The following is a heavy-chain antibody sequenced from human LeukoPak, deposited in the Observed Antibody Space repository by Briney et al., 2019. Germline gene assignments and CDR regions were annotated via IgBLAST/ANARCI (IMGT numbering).Heavy chain of an antibody. J-gene: IGHJ4*02. Sequence: ASVKVSCKASGYTFTSYYMHWVRQAPGQGLEWMGRINPNSGDTNYAQKFQGRVTMTRDTSISTAYMELSRLRSDDTAVFYCARDYCSSTSCLFDYWGQGTLVTVSS. CDR2: INPNSGDT. V-gene: IGHV1-2*06. CDR1: GYTFTSYY. D-gene: IGHD2-2*01. CDR3: ARDYCSSTSCLFDY.